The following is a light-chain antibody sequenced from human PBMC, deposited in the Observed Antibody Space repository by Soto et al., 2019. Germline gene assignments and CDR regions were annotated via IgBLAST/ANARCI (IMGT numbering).Light chain of an antibody. CDR3: QRYNDYQYV. V-gene: IGKV1-5*03. CDR1: QSITTW. CDR2: KAI. J-gene: IGKJ2*01. Sequence: DIQMTHSPSTLSASVGDRVTITCRASQSITTWLAWYQQKPGKAPKLLIYKAINLQSGVPSRFSGSGSGTEFTLTISSLQPDDFGTYYCQRYNDYQYVFGQGTKLDMK.